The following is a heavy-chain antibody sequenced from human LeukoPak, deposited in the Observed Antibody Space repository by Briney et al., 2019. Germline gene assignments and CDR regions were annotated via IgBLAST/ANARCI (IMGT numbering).Heavy chain of an antibody. V-gene: IGHV3-74*03. Sequence: GGSLRLSCAASGFTFRNHWMHWVRQTPGKGLVWVSRISSDGSSTTYADSVKGRFTISRDNAKNTLYLQMNNLRAEDTAMYYCARDQRVTGRPDIDYWGQGTLVTVSS. CDR1: GFTFRNHW. CDR3: ARDQRVTGRPDIDY. J-gene: IGHJ4*02. CDR2: ISSDGSST. D-gene: IGHD6-6*01.